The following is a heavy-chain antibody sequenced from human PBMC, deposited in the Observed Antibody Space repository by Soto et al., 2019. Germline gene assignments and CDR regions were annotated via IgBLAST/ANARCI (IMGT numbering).Heavy chain of an antibody. CDR1: GGSISSSNW. V-gene: IGHV4-4*02. Sequence: QVQLQESGPGLVKPSGTLSLTCAVSGGSISSSNWWSWVRQPPGKGLEWIGEIYHSGSTNYNPSLKSRVTISVDKSKNQFYLKLSSVTAADTAVYYCARDSVLSSGWSFFDYWGQGTLVTVSS. CDR3: ARDSVLSSGWSFFDY. CDR2: IYHSGST. J-gene: IGHJ4*02. D-gene: IGHD6-19*01.